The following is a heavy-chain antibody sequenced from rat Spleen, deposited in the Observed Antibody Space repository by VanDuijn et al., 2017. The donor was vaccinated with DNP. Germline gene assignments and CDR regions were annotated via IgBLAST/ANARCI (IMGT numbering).Heavy chain of an antibody. CDR2: ITNSGGST. Sequence: EVQLVESGGGLVXXGRXXKLSCAXXXFTXXNYXIAWVPRPPTKGLEWGTSITNSGGSTYYRDSVKGRFTISRDNAKSTLYLQMDSLRSEDTATYYCTTDRGDYFDYWGQGVMVTVSS. J-gene: IGHJ2*01. CDR3: TTDRGDYFDY. V-gene: IGHV5-27*01. CDR1: XFTXXNYX.